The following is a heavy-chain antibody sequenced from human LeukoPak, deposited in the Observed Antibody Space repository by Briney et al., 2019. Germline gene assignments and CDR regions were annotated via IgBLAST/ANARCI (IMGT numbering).Heavy chain of an antibody. V-gene: IGHV4-4*07. D-gene: IGHD1-26*01. CDR2: IDTTGTN. CDR1: GGSMNSYY. CDR3: ARVGYIGSSWLFDY. Sequence: SETLSLTCTVSGGSMNSYYWRWVRQPAGKGLEWLGRIDTTGTNNYNPSLRSGLTMSIDTSKNQFSLNLKSVTAADTAVYYCARVGYIGSSWLFDYWGQGTLVTVSS. J-gene: IGHJ4*02.